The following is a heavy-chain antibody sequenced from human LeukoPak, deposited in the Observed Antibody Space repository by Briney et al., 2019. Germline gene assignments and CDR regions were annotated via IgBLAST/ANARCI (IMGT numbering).Heavy chain of an antibody. J-gene: IGHJ6*04. D-gene: IGHD3-9*01. Sequence: GGSLRLSCAASGFTFSSYEMNWVRRAPGKGLEWVSYISSSGSTICYADSVKRRFTISRDNAKNSLYLQMNSLRAEDTAVYYCARRYDILTGYGYYYYYGMDVWGKGTTVTVSS. V-gene: IGHV3-48*03. CDR1: GFTFSSYE. CDR3: ARRYDILTGYGYYYYYGMDV. CDR2: ISSSGSTI.